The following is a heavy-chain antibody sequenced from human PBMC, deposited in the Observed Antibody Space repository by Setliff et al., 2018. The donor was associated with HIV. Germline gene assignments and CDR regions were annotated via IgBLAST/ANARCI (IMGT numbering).Heavy chain of an antibody. D-gene: IGHD5-12*01. CDR1: GYFFTAYY. CDR2: INPNTGGT. Sequence: ASVKVSCKASGYFFTAYYMHWVRQAPGQGLEWMAWINPNTGGTQYAQKFQGRVTVTRDTPISTAYMEIKKLTSDDTAVYYCARDNRTGYSGGWPLDYWGQGTVVT. V-gene: IGHV1-2*02. J-gene: IGHJ4*02. CDR3: ARDNRTGYSGGWPLDY.